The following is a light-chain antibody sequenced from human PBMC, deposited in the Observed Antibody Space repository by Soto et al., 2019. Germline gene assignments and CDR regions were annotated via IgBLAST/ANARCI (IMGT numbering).Light chain of an antibody. V-gene: IGKV1-39*01. J-gene: IGKJ4*01. CDR2: IAS. Sequence: DIQMTQSPSSLSASVGDRVTITRRASQSIGTYLTWYQQTPGKAPKVLIYIASRLQSGVPSRFRGRGSGTDFSLTISKLQPEDFETYFCQQSKTFPLTFGGGTKVDIK. CDR1: QSIGTY. CDR3: QQSKTFPLT.